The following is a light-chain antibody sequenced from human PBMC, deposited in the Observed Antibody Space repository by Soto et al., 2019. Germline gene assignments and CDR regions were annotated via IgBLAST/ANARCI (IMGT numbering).Light chain of an antibody. J-gene: IGKJ1*01. CDR2: DAS. CDR3: QQYDTDSRT. Sequence: DIQMTQSPSTLSASLGDRVTITCRASQSFSGTLAWYQQRPGKAPKLLIFDASSLERGVPSRFSGSGSGTEFTLTISSLQPDDFATYYCQQYDTDSRTFGQGTKVDNK. V-gene: IGKV1-5*01. CDR1: QSFSGT.